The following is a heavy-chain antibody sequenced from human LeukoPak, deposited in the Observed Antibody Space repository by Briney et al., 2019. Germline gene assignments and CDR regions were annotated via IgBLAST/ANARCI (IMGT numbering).Heavy chain of an antibody. CDR2: ISGSGGST. V-gene: IGHV3-23*01. J-gene: IGHJ6*02. CDR1: GFTFSSYA. D-gene: IGHD3-22*01. CDR3: ARDRATNYYDSSGYHHYYYYGMDV. Sequence: GGSLRLSCAASGFTFSSYAMSWVRQAPGKGLEWVSAISGSGGSTYYADSVKGRFTISRHNSKNTLYLQMNSLRAEDTAVYYCARDRATNYYDSSGYHHYYYYGMDVWGQGTTVTVSS.